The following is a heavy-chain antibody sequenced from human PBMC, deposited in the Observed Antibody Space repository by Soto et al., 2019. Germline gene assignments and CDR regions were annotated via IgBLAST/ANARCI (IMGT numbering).Heavy chain of an antibody. CDR2: IYPNSGGA. J-gene: IGHJ6*02. V-gene: IGHV1-2*04. CDR3: ARDPGREQKLSDFYYGMDV. D-gene: IGHD6-13*01. CDR1: GYTFTGYY. Sequence: ASVKVSCKASGYTFTGYYIHWVRQAPGEGLEWVGWIYPNSGGAKYAPKFQGWVTMTRDTSINTVYMELSRLRSDDTAVYYCARDPGREQKLSDFYYGMDVWGQGTKVTVSS.